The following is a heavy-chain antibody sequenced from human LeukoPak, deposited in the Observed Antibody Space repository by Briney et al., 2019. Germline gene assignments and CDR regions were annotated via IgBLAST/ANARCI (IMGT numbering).Heavy chain of an antibody. V-gene: IGHV1-18*01. CDR1: GYTFSNDG. J-gene: IGHJ4*02. Sequence: ASVKVSCKASGYTFSNDGLSWVRQAPGQGLEWMGWISAYNGNTNYAQKLQGRVTMTTDTSTSTAYMELRSLRSDDTAVYYCASARAGYFDWLSNYWGQGTLVTVSS. CDR3: ASARAGYFDWLSNY. CDR2: ISAYNGNT. D-gene: IGHD3-9*01.